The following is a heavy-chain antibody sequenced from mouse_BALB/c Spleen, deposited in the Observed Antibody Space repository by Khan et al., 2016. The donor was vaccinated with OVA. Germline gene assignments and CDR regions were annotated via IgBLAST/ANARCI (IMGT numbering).Heavy chain of an antibody. D-gene: IGHD2-14*01. Sequence: QVQLKESGPGLVAPSQSLSITCTVSGFSLSSYNIHWVRQPPGKGLEWLGMIWGGGGTDYNSTLKSRLSISKDNSKSQVFLKMNRLQTDDTAMYYCARADYRYDGYYAMDYWGQGTSVTVSS. CDR3: ARADYRYDGYYAMDY. CDR1: GFSLSSYN. V-gene: IGHV2-6-4*01. CDR2: IWGGGGT. J-gene: IGHJ4*01.